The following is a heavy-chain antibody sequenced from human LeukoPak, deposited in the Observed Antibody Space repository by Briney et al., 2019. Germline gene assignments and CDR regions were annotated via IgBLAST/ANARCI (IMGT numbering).Heavy chain of an antibody. Sequence: PSETLSLTCSVSGASLTIYYWNWIRQPAGKGLEWIGRYASGTTAHNPSLKSQFTMSMDTSKNQISMKLTSVTAADTAVYYCATGDHSFDNWGQGILVTVTP. CDR1: GASLTIYY. V-gene: IGHV4-4*07. CDR2: YASGTT. J-gene: IGHJ4*02. CDR3: ATGDHSFDN. D-gene: IGHD7-27*01.